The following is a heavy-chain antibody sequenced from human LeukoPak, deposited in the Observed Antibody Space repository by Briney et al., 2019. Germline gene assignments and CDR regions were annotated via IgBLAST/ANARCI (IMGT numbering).Heavy chain of an antibody. CDR2: IYYSGST. Sequence: PSETLSLTCTVSGGSISSSSYYWGWIRQPPGKGLEWIGSIYYSGSTYYNPSLKSRVTISVDTSKNQFSLKLSSVTAADTAVYYCAREQGGSDDFDYWGQGTLVTVSS. CDR1: GGSISSSSYY. D-gene: IGHD1-26*01. V-gene: IGHV4-39*02. CDR3: AREQGGSDDFDY. J-gene: IGHJ4*02.